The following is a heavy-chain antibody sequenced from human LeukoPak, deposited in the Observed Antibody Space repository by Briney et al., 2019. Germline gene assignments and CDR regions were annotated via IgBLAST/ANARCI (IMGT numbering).Heavy chain of an antibody. CDR3: ATGYCSGGSCYSAYYHDAFDI. CDR1: GLTFSNPW. J-gene: IGHJ3*02. Sequence: PGGSLRLSCAASGLTFSNPWMRWVRQAPGKVQEWVGRIKSKTDGGTTDYAAPVEGRFNISRDDSKNTLYLQMNSLKTEHTAVYYCATGYCSGGSCYSAYYHDAFDIWGQGTMVTVSS. V-gene: IGHV3-15*01. CDR2: IKSKTDGGTT. D-gene: IGHD2-15*01.